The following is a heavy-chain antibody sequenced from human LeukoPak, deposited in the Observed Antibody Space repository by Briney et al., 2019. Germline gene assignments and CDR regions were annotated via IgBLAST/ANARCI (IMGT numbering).Heavy chain of an antibody. CDR3: ATHSPPGFWSGYFTYFDY. D-gene: IGHD3-3*01. CDR2: INPNSGGT. V-gene: IGHV1-2*02. CDR1: GYTFTGYY. Sequence: ASVKVSCKASGYTFTGYYMHWVRQAPGQGLEWMGWINPNSGGTNYAQKFQGRVTMTRDTPSSTAYMELSRLRSDDTAVYYRATHSPPGFWSGYFTYFDYWGQGTLVTVSS. J-gene: IGHJ4*02.